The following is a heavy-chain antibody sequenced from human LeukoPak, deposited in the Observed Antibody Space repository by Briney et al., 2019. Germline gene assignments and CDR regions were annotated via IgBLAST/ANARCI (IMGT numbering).Heavy chain of an antibody. D-gene: IGHD5-24*01. Sequence: EASVKDSCKASGYTFTSYYIHWVRQAPGQGLEWMGVINPSGGSTNYAQKFQGRVTMTRDTSTSTVYMELSSLRSEDTAVYYCARDLKRQDVAPIDMATTGDGDYWGQGTLVTVSS. V-gene: IGHV1-46*01. J-gene: IGHJ4*02. CDR2: INPSGGST. CDR3: ARDLKRQDVAPIDMATTGDGDY. CDR1: GYTFTSYY.